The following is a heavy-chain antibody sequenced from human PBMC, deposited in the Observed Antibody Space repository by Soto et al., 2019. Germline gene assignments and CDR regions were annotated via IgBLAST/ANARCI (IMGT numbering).Heavy chain of an antibody. V-gene: IGHV3-21*01. D-gene: IGHD2-15*01. CDR1: GFTFSSYS. Sequence: PGGSLRLSCAASGFTFSSYSMNWVRQAPGKGLEWVSSISSSSSYIYYADSVKGRFTISRDNAKNSLYLQMNSLRAEDTAVYYCARDFDDTYPVRVAAQGFDYWGQGTLVTVSS. CDR3: ARDFDDTYPVRVAAQGFDY. CDR2: ISSSSSYI. J-gene: IGHJ4*02.